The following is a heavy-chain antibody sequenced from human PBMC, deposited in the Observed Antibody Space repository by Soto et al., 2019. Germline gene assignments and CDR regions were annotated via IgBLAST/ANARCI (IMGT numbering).Heavy chain of an antibody. Sequence: EVQLVESGGGLVQHGGSLRLSCAAAGFSFRSYWMSWVRQAPGKGLEWVANINQDGSEKNYVDSVKGRFTISRDNAKNSLSLQMDSLRAEETAVYFCARGSGGWAEGVYWGQGTLVTVSS. CDR1: GFSFRSYW. D-gene: IGHD6-19*01. V-gene: IGHV3-7*05. CDR3: ARGSGGWAEGVY. CDR2: INQDGSEK. J-gene: IGHJ4*01.